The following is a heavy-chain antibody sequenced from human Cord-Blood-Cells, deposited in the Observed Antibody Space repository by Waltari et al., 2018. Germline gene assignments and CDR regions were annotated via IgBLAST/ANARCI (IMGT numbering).Heavy chain of an antibody. CDR1: GGSISSGGYS. D-gene: IGHD2-8*02. CDR2: IFHSGTP. V-gene: IGHV4-30-2*01. J-gene: IGHJ4*02. CDR3: ARGPYGGYCTGGVCQPYFDY. Sequence: QLQLQESGSGLVKPSQTLSLTCAVSGGSISSGGYSWSWIRQPPGQGLEWIGYIFHSGTPYDNPYLKSRVTISVDRSENQFSLKLSSLTAADTAVYYCARGPYGGYCTGGVCQPYFDYWGQGTLVTVSS.